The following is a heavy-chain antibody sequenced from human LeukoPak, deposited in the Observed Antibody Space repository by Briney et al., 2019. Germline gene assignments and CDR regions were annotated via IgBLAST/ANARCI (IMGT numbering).Heavy chain of an antibody. CDR3: ARRGSPPIDFDY. Sequence: GESLKISCKGSGYSFTTYWIAWVRQMPGKGLEWMGIIYPGDSDTKYGPSFEGQVTVSADKSVNTAYLQWSSLEASDTAMYYCARRGSPPIDFDYWGQGTLVTVSS. J-gene: IGHJ4*02. V-gene: IGHV5-51*01. CDR1: GYSFTTYW. CDR2: IYPGDSDT.